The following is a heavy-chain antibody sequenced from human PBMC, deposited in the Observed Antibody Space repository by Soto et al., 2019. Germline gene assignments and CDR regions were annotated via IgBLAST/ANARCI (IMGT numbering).Heavy chain of an antibody. CDR1: GYTFTSYG. J-gene: IGHJ6*03. CDR3: ARPYYDILTGYYTGDYYYYMDV. Sequence: QVPLVQSGAEVKKPGASVKVSCKASGYTFTSYGTSWVRQAPGQGLEWMGWISAYNGNTNYAQKLQGRVTMTTDTSTSTAYMELRSLRSDDTAVYYCARPYYDILTGYYTGDYYYYMDVWGKGTTVTVSS. V-gene: IGHV1-18*01. CDR2: ISAYNGNT. D-gene: IGHD3-9*01.